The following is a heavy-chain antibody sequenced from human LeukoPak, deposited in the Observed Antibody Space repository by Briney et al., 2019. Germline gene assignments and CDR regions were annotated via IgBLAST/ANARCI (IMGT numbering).Heavy chain of an antibody. V-gene: IGHV3-30*02. Sequence: PGGSLRLSCAASGFTFSSYAMSWVRQAPGKGLEWVAFIRYDGNNKNYADSVRGRFTISRDNSKNTVHLQMNSPRAEDTAVYYCAKDRLIVPAASSFDYWGQGTLVTVSS. D-gene: IGHD2-2*01. CDR1: GFTFSSYA. CDR2: IRYDGNNK. J-gene: IGHJ4*02. CDR3: AKDRLIVPAASSFDY.